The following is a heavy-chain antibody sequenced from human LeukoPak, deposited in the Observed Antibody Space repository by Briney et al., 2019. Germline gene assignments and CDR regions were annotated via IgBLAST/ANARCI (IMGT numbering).Heavy chain of an antibody. CDR3: ARREFSDTWFDP. J-gene: IGHJ5*02. CDR2: VYPAGSRI. V-gene: IGHV5-51*01. D-gene: IGHD3-10*01. CDR1: EYDFANYW. Sequence: GESLRISCKGSEYDFANYWIGWVRQMPGKGLEWMGIVYPAGSRIHYSPFFQGQVTMSVDRSISTAYLQWTSLKASDTAMYFCARREFSDTWFDPWGQGTLVTVSS.